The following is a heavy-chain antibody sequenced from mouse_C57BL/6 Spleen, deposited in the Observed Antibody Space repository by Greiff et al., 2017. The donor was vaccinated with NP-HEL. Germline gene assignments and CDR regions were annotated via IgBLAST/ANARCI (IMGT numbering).Heavy chain of an antibody. CDR2: IYPSDSET. D-gene: IGHD1-1*01. J-gene: IGHJ2*01. CDR1: GYTFTSYW. V-gene: IGHV1-61*01. CDR3: ARDLRYYGSRRTLGY. Sequence: VQLQQPGAELVRPGSSVKLSCKASGYTFTSYWMDWVKQRPGQGLEWIGNIYPSDSETHYNQKFKDKATLTVDKSSSTAYMQLSSLTSEDSAVYYCARDLRYYGSRRTLGYWGKGTTLTVSS.